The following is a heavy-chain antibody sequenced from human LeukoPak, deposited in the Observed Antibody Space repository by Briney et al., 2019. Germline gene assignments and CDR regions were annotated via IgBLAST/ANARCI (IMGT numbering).Heavy chain of an antibody. J-gene: IGHJ6*03. Sequence: SETLSLTCAVSGGSISSGTYYWGWIRQPPGKGLEWIGSISYSGTTYYNASLKSRVTLSVDTSKNLFSLNLRSVTAADTAVYYCARISRPADRTAGPYNMDAWGKGTTVTVSS. V-gene: IGHV4-39*01. CDR1: GGSISSGTYY. CDR3: ARISRPADRTAGPYNMDA. CDR2: ISYSGTT.